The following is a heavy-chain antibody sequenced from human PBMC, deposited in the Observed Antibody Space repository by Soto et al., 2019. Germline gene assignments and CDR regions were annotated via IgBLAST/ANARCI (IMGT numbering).Heavy chain of an antibody. CDR2: IIPIFGTA. D-gene: IGHD6-19*01. Sequence: GASEKVSCKASGGTFSSYAISWVRQAPGQGLEWMGGIIPIFGTANYAQKFQGRVTITADESTSTAYMELSSLRSEDTAVYYCASPGIAVAGHYYYGMDVWGQGTTVTV. V-gene: IGHV1-69*13. CDR3: ASPGIAVAGHYYYGMDV. J-gene: IGHJ6*02. CDR1: GGTFSSYA.